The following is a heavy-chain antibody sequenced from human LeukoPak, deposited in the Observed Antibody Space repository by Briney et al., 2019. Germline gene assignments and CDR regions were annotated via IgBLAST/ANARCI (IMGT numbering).Heavy chain of an antibody. CDR1: GFAFPNYA. CDR2: ISGSGSNT. Sequence: GGSLRLSCAASGFAFPNYAMSWVRQAPGKGLEWVSAISGSGSNTYYADSVKGRFTISRDNAKNTLYLQMNSLRAEDTAVYYCARDRGGTFDYWSQGTLVTVSS. CDR3: ARDRGGTFDY. V-gene: IGHV3-23*01. D-gene: IGHD3-16*01. J-gene: IGHJ4*02.